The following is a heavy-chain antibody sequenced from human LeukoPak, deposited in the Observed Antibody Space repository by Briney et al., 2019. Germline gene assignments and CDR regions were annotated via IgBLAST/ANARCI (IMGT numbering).Heavy chain of an antibody. J-gene: IGHJ5*02. V-gene: IGHV3-11*01. D-gene: IGHD1-1*01. CDR1: GLTFSDYY. CDR2: ISGSGSTI. CDR3: ARKVAGGS. Sequence: GGSLRLSCAPSGLTFSDYYMGWIRQAPGKGRELVSYISGSGSTINYADSVKGRFTISRDNAKNSLYLQMNSLRAEDTAVYYCARKVAGGSWGQGTLVTVSS.